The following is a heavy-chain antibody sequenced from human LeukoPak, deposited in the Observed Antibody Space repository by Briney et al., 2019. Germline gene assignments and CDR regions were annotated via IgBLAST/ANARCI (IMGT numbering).Heavy chain of an antibody. CDR2: IRYDGSNT. D-gene: IGHD1-26*01. Sequence: GVTLRLSYTPCAFTFSSYGMHWVRQAPGKGLEWVAFIRYDGSNTYYADSVKGRFTISRDNSKNTLYLQIYSLRADDTAVYYCAKGHSGSSPFDYWGQGTLVTVS. CDR3: AKGHSGSSPFDY. J-gene: IGHJ4*02. V-gene: IGHV3-30*02. CDR1: AFTFSSYG.